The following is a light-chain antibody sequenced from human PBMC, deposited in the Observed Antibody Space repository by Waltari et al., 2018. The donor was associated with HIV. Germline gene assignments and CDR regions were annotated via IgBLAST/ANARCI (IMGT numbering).Light chain of an antibody. CDR2: RDN. CDR1: SFNIGRNF. Sequence: QSVLTQPPSASGTPGQRVTISCSGSSFNIGRNFVSWYQQLPGTAPKVLIFRDNQWPSGVPDRFSGSKSGASASLAISGLRSEDEADYYCAAWDDSLRGSYVFGPGTKVTVL. J-gene: IGLJ1*01. CDR3: AAWDDSLRGSYV. V-gene: IGLV1-47*01.